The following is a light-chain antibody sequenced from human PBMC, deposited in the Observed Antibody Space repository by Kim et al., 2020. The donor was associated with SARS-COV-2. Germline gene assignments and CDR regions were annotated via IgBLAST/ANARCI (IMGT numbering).Light chain of an antibody. V-gene: IGLV3-21*04. J-gene: IGLJ2*01. CDR3: QVWDSSSDHVV. CDR2: YDS. Sequence: APGKPARITCGGNNIGSKSVHWYQQKPGQAPVLVIYYDSDRTSGIPERFSGSNSGNTATLTISRVEAGDEADYYCQVWDSSSDHVVFGGGTQLTVL. CDR1: NIGSKS.